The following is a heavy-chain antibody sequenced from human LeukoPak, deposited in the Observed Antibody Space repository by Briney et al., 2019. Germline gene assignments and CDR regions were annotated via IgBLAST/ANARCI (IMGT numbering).Heavy chain of an antibody. D-gene: IGHD3-3*02. CDR2: IYTTGST. CDR1: GGSISSGSYY. CDR3: ARESILLVRNWFDP. Sequence: PSETLSLTCTVSGGSISSGSYYWSWIRQPAGKGLDWIGRIYTTGSTNYNPSLKSRVTISVDTSKNQFSLKLSSVTAADTAVYYCARESILLVRNWFDPWGQGTLVTVSS. V-gene: IGHV4-61*02. J-gene: IGHJ5*02.